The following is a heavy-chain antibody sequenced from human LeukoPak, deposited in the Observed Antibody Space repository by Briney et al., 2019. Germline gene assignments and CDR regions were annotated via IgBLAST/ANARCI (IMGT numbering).Heavy chain of an antibody. CDR2: INHSGST. V-gene: IGHV4-34*01. Sequence: KASETLSLTCAVYGGSFSGYYWSWIRQPPGKGLEWIGEINHSGSTNYNPSHKSRVTISVDTSKNQFSLKLSSVTAADTAVYYCARGYYYDGFDYWGQGTLVTVSS. J-gene: IGHJ4*02. CDR3: ARGYYYDGFDY. CDR1: GGSFSGYY. D-gene: IGHD3-22*01.